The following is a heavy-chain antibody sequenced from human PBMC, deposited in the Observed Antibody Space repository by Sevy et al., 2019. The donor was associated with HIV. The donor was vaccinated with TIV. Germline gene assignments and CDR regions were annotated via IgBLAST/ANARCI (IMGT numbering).Heavy chain of an antibody. V-gene: IGHV4-59*01. CDR3: ARELISGRYYGMDV. D-gene: IGHD6-19*01. CDR2: IYYTGSA. J-gene: IGHJ6*02. Sequence: SETLSLTCTVSGGSISSYYWNWIRQSPGKGLEWSGYIYYTGSANYNPTLKGRVTISVDTSKNQFSLKLPSVTAADTAVYYCARELISGRYYGMDVWGQGTTVTVSS. CDR1: GGSISSYY.